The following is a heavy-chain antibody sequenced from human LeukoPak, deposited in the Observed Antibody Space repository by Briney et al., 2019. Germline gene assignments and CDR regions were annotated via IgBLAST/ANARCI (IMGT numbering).Heavy chain of an antibody. D-gene: IGHD3-10*01. CDR2: ISGSGGST. V-gene: IGHV3-23*01. J-gene: IGHJ4*02. Sequence: GGTLRLSCAASGFTFSSYAMSWVRQAPGKGLEWVSAISGSGGSTYYADSVKGRFTISRDNSKNTLYLQMNSLRAEDTAVYYCAKRATYYYGSGARDYFDYWGQGTLVTVSS. CDR3: AKRATYYYGSGARDYFDY. CDR1: GFTFSSYA.